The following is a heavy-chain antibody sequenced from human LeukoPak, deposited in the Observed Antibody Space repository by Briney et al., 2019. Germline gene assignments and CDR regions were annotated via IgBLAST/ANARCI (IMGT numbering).Heavy chain of an antibody. Sequence: SETLSLTCTVSGGYISSYYWSWIRQPPGKGLEWIGYIYYSGSTNYNPSLKSRVTISVDTSKNQFSLKLSSVTAADTAVYYCARHVSEGSGSFILFHYWGQGTLVTVSS. CDR3: ARHVSEGSGSFILFHY. CDR1: GGYISSYY. V-gene: IGHV4-59*08. CDR2: IYYSGST. J-gene: IGHJ4*02. D-gene: IGHD3-10*01.